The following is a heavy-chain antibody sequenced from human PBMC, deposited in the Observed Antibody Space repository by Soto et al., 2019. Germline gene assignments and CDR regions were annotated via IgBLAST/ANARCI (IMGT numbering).Heavy chain of an antibody. CDR3: AKIPKYCSGGSCFYYYYGMDV. Sequence: EVQLLESGGGLVQPGGSLRLSCAASGFTFSSYAMSWVRQAPGKGLEWVSAISGSGGSTYYADSVKGRFTISRDNSKSTLYLQMNSLRAEDTAVYYCAKIPKYCSGGSCFYYYYGMDVWGQGTTVTVSS. CDR1: GFTFSSYA. D-gene: IGHD2-15*01. J-gene: IGHJ6*02. V-gene: IGHV3-23*01. CDR2: ISGSGGST.